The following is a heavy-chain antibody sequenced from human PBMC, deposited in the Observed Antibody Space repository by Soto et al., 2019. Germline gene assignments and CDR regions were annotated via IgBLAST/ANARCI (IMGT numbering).Heavy chain of an antibody. J-gene: IGHJ3*02. Sequence: KLPETLSLTCTVSGGSISSGDYYWSWIRQPPGKGLEWIGYIYYSGSTYYNPSLKSRVTISVDTSKNQFSLKLSSVTAADTAVYYCARVSRDAFDIWGQGTMVTVSS. CDR2: IYYSGST. CDR1: GGSISSGDYY. V-gene: IGHV4-30-4*01. CDR3: ARVSRDAFDI.